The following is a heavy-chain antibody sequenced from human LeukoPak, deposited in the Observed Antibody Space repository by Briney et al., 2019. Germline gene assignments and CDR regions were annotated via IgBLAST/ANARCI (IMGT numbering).Heavy chain of an antibody. J-gene: IGHJ4*02. V-gene: IGHV3-74*01. D-gene: IGHD3-9*01. CDR3: ARLMGDFDWTSPFDY. CDR1: GFPFSITW. CDR2: IAADEADT. Sequence: GGSLRLSCAASGFPFSITWMHWVRQAPGKGLVWVSRIAADEADTAYADSVKGRFTISRDNAKNSLYLQMNSLRAEDTAVYYCARLMGDFDWTSPFDYWGQGTLVTVSS.